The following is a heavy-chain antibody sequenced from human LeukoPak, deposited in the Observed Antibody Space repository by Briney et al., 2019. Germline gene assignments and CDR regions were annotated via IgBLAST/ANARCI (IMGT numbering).Heavy chain of an antibody. J-gene: IGHJ4*02. CDR2: SRRDGTYV. D-gene: IGHD1-26*01. V-gene: IGHV3-30*02. CDR1: GFALSSYV. Sequence: QPGGSLRLFCAPSGFALSSYVMYWVRQTPDKGLEWVAYSRRDGTYVNYADSVKGRFIISRDNSKNTLGLQMNSLRVEDTALYYCASGGPTRGTLASWGQGTLVPVSS. CDR3: ASGGPTRGTLAS.